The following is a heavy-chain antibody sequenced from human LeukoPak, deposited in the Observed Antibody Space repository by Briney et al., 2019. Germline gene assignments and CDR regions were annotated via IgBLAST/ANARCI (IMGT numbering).Heavy chain of an antibody. Sequence: SETLSLTCTVSGGSIRSSSYYWGWIRQPPGKGLEWIGSIYYSGSTYYNPSLKSRVTISVDTSKNQFSLKLSSVTAADTAAYYCAREDIVVVPDAFDIWGQGTMVTVSS. CDR1: GGSIRSSSYY. V-gene: IGHV4-39*02. D-gene: IGHD2-2*01. CDR3: AREDIVVVPDAFDI. J-gene: IGHJ3*02. CDR2: IYYSGST.